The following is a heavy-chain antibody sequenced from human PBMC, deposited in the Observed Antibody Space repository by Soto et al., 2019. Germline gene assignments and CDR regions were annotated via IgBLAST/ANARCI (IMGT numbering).Heavy chain of an antibody. D-gene: IGHD6-19*01. Sequence: PSETLSLTCTVSGGSISSYYWSWIRQPPGKGLEWIGYIYYSGSTNYNPSLKSRVTISVDTSKNQFSLKLSSVTTADTAVYYCARNDYSSGWANWGQGTRVTVSS. CDR3: ARNDYSSGWAN. CDR1: GGSISSYY. CDR2: IYYSGST. V-gene: IGHV4-59*08. J-gene: IGHJ4*02.